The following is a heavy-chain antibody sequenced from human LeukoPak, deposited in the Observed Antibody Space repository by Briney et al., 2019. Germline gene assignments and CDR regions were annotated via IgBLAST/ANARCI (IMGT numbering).Heavy chain of an antibody. D-gene: IGHD3-22*01. CDR1: GGSFSDYF. CDR2: ISHSGST. Sequence: SETLSLTCAVYGGSFSDYFWSWIRQPPGKGLEWMGEISHSGSTTYNPSLRSRVTISGDTSKKQFSLKLSSVTAADTAVYYCVTYYYGSSAPKRNYWGQGILVTVSS. J-gene: IGHJ4*02. CDR3: VTYYYGSSAPKRNY. V-gene: IGHV4-34*01.